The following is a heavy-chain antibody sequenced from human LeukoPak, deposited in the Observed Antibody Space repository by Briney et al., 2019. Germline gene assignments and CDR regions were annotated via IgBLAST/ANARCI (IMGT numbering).Heavy chain of an antibody. D-gene: IGHD3-3*01. V-gene: IGHV1-18*04. J-gene: IGHJ4*02. CDR1: GYTFTSYY. Sequence: GASVKVSCKASGYTFTSYYMHWVRQAPGQGLEWMGWISAYNGNTNCAQKLQGRVTMTTDTSTSTAYMELRSLRSDDTAVYYCARDGGRPYYDFWSGYQAFDYWGQGTLVTVSS. CDR2: ISAYNGNT. CDR3: ARDGGRPYYDFWSGYQAFDY.